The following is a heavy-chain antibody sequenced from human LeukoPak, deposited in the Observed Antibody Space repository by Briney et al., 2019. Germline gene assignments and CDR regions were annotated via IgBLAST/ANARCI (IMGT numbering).Heavy chain of an antibody. V-gene: IGHV3-23*01. CDR1: GFTFSSYA. CDR2: ISGTGVST. D-gene: IGHD2-15*01. Sequence: GRSLRLSCAASGFTFSSYAMSWVRQAPGKGLEWVSSISGTGVSTDYADSVTGRFTISRDSSKNTLYLQMNSLRAADTAVYYCANPSGYCSGGGCYYFEYWGQGTLVTVSS. CDR3: ANPSGYCSGGGCYYFEY. J-gene: IGHJ4*02.